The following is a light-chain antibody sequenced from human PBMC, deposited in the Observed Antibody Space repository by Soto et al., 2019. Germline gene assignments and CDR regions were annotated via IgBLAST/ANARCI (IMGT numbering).Light chain of an antibody. CDR3: QQYFTTPLT. V-gene: IGKV4-1*01. CDR1: LSLLFNARDY. J-gene: IGKJ4*01. CDR2: WAS. Sequence: IMMTQSPEALTLSLGERTTVSCMSNLSLLFNARDYLAWYQHKSGRPPKLLLYWASKRESGIPDRFVGSGSGTSFTLSINTLQSEDVAVYYCQQYFTTPLTFGGGTRLAIK.